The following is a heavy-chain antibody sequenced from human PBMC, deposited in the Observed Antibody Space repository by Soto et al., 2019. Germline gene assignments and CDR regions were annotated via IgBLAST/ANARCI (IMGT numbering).Heavy chain of an antibody. D-gene: IGHD6-13*01. V-gene: IGHV1-2*04. CDR3: ARVSPGDVAAAGHDAFDI. CDR2: INPNSGGT. Sequence: ASVKVSCKASGYTFTGYYMHWVRQAPGQGLEWMGWINPNSGGTNYAQKFQGWVTMTRDTSISTAYMELGRLRSDDTAVYYCARVSPGDVAAAGHDAFDIWGQGTMVTVSS. CDR1: GYTFTGYY. J-gene: IGHJ3*02.